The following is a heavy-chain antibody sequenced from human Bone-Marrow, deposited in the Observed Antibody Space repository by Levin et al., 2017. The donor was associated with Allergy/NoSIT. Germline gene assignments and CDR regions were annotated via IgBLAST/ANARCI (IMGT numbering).Heavy chain of an antibody. D-gene: IGHD3-10*01. CDR3: ARGREYYYGSGTYLDN. J-gene: IGHJ4*02. Sequence: GASVKVSCKASGGTFSSYLISWMRQAPGQGLEWMGGIIPQFGTTNYAQNFQGRVTITADESTSTAYMELSSLRSEDTAVYYCARGREYYYGSGTYLDNWGQGTLVTVSS. CDR2: IIPQFGTT. CDR1: GGTFSSYL. V-gene: IGHV1-69*13.